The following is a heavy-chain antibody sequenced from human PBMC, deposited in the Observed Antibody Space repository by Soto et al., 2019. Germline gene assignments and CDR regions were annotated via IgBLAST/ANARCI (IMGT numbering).Heavy chain of an antibody. D-gene: IGHD3-22*01. CDR1: GGSISSSSYY. CDR3: ALLQRSDYYDSSGYFAY. J-gene: IGHJ4*02. CDR2: IYYSGSIY. Sequence: SETLSLTCTVSGGSISSSSYYWGWTRQPPGKGLEWIGNIYYSGSIYYYNPSLKSRVTISVDTSKNQFSLKLSSVTAADTAVYYCALLQRSDYYDSSGYFAYWGQGTLVTVSS. V-gene: IGHV4-39*01.